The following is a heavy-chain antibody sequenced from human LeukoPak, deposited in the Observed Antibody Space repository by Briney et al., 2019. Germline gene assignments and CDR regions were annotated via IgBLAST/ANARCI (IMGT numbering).Heavy chain of an antibody. CDR1: GFTFSSYV. J-gene: IGHJ4*02. D-gene: IGHD1-26*01. Sequence: GGSLTLSYFLSGFTFSSYVMIGLRQAPGKGLEWVSSISDSGGSTYYADSVKGRFTISRDNSKNTLYLQMNSLRAEDTAVYYCAGERISVSSGSYHSDYWGQGTLVTVSS. CDR3: AGERISVSSGSYHSDY. CDR2: ISDSGGST. V-gene: IGHV3-23*01.